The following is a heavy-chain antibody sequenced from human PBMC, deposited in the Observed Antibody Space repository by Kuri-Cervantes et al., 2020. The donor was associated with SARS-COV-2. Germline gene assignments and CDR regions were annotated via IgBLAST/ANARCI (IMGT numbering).Heavy chain of an antibody. V-gene: IGHV3-23*01. CDR2: ISGSGGST. D-gene: IGHD2-15*01. J-gene: IGHJ6*02. CDR1: GFTFSSYA. Sequence: GGSLRLSCAASGFTFSSYAMSWVRQAPGKGLEWVSAISGSGGSTYYADSVKGRFTISRDNSKNSLYLQMNSLRAEDTAVYYCARDPARYSYFYYDMDVWGQGTTVTVSS. CDR3: ARDPARYSYFYYDMDV.